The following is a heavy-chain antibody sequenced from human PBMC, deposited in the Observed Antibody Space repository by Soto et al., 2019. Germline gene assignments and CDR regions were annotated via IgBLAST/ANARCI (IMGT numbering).Heavy chain of an antibody. CDR1: GFTFSSYA. CDR3: AKDGDLYAHRGCSFDY. J-gene: IGHJ4*02. V-gene: IGHV3-23*01. CDR2: ISVSGDDT. D-gene: IGHD2-15*01. Sequence: EVQLSESGGDLEQPGGSLRLSCAASGFTFSSYAMSWVRQAPGKGLEWVSAISVSGDDTYLADSVKGRFAISRDNSEKALYLHMNCLRPDDPAVYFCAKDGDLYAHRGCSFDYWGQGTLVTVSS.